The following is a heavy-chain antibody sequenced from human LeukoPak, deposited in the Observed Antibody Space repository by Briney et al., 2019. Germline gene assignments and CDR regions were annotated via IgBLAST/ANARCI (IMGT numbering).Heavy chain of an antibody. V-gene: IGHV3-66*01. J-gene: IGHJ4*02. D-gene: IGHD2-2*01. CDR1: GFTVSSNY. Sequence: GSLRLSCAASGFTVSSNYMSWVRQAPGKGLEWVSVIYSDGSTYYADSVKGRFAISRDNSKNTLYLQMNSLRAEDTAVYYCARAPPAAFFDYWGQGTLVTVSS. CDR3: ARAPPAAFFDY. CDR2: IYSDGST.